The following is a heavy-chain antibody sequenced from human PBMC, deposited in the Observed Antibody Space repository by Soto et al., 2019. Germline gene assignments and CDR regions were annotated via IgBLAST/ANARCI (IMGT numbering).Heavy chain of an antibody. V-gene: IGHV1-69*01. J-gene: IGHJ4*02. Sequence: QVQLVQSGAEVKKPGSSVKVSCKASGGTFSSYAISWVRQAPGQGLEWMGGIIPIFGTANYAQKFQGRVTITADESTSTAYREVGRLRSEDTAVYYCARSQGGRTVVTGGGFGYWGQGTLVTVSS. CDR3: ARSQGGRTVVTGGGFGY. CDR2: IIPIFGTA. CDR1: GGTFSSYA. D-gene: IGHD2-15*01.